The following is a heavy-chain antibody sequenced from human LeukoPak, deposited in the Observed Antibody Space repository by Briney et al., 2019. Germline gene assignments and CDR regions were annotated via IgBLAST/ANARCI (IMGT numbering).Heavy chain of an antibody. CDR2: IKQDRSEK. CDR3: ARDPQTNSWPEYFLH. Sequence: GGSLRLSCATSGFTFSNYWMNWVRQAPGKGLEWVANIKQDRSEKYYVDSVKGRFTISRDNAKNSLFLQMNGLRADDTAVYYCARDPQTNSWPEYFLHWGQGTLVTVSS. V-gene: IGHV3-7*04. J-gene: IGHJ1*01. D-gene: IGHD6-13*01. CDR1: GFTFSNYW.